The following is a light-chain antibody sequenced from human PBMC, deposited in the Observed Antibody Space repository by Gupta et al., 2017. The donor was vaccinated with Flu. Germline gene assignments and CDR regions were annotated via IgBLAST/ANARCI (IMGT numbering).Light chain of an antibody. J-gene: IGKJ2*01. CDR1: QSISSY. CDR3: QQSYSTPPYT. Sequence: DLQMTQSPTPLSASVGDRVTITCRASQSISSYLNWYQQKPGKAPKLLIYAASSLQSGFPSRFSGSGSGTDFTLTISSLQPEDFATYYCQQSYSTPPYTFGQGTKLEIK. V-gene: IGKV1-39*01. CDR2: AAS.